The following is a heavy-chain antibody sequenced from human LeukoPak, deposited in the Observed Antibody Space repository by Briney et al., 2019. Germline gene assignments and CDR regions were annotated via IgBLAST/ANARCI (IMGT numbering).Heavy chain of an antibody. CDR1: GGSFSGYY. D-gene: IGHD5-12*01. J-gene: IGHJ2*01. CDR3: ARGRIYPQTKEVIVATIKSGWYFDL. CDR2: INHSGST. V-gene: IGHV4-34*01. Sequence: SETLSLTCAVYGGSFSGYYWSWIRQPPGKGLEWIGEINHSGSTNYNPSLKSRVTISVDTSKNQFSLKLSSVTAADTAVYYCARGRIYPQTKEVIVATIKSGWYFDLWGRGTLVTVSS.